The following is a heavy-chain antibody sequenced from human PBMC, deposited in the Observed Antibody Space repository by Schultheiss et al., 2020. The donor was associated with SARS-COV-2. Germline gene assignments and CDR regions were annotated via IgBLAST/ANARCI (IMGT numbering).Heavy chain of an antibody. Sequence: LRLSCTVSGGSISSGAYYWSWIRQHPGKGLEWIGYIYYSGSTYYNPSLKSLVTISVDTSKNQFSLKLSSVTAADTAVYYCARDSSSSGHGAFDIWGQGTMVTVSS. CDR3: ARDSSSSGHGAFDI. V-gene: IGHV4-31*01. J-gene: IGHJ3*02. CDR1: GGSISSGAYY. CDR2: IYYSGST. D-gene: IGHD6-6*01.